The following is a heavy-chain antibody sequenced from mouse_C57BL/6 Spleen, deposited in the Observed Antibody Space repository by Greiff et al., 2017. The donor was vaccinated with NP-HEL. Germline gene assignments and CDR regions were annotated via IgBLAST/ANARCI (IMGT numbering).Heavy chain of an antibody. V-gene: IGHV1-50*01. J-gene: IGHJ2*01. Sequence: VQLQQPGAELVKPGASVKLSCKASGYTFTSYWMQWVKQRPGQGLEWIGEIDPSDSYTNYNQKFKGKATLTVDTSSSTAYMQLSGLTSEDSTVYYCARYYDNDYWGQSTALTVSS. CDR3: ARYYDNDY. CDR2: IDPSDSYT. CDR1: GYTFTSYW. D-gene: IGHD2-4*01.